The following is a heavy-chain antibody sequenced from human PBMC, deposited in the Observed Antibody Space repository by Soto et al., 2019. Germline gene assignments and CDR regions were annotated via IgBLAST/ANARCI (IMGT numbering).Heavy chain of an antibody. CDR2: IYYSGIT. D-gene: IGHD2-21*02. Sequence: SETLSLTCTVTGDSIISRSYYRGGIRQPPGKGLEWIGSIYYSGITYNNPSRRSRVSLSIATSKEQFSLKLKPLTAADTALYFCARQRTSVVTQAYFDVWGPGSIVTVAS. CDR1: GDSIISRSYY. V-gene: IGHV4-39*01. J-gene: IGHJ4*02. CDR3: ARQRTSVVTQAYFDV.